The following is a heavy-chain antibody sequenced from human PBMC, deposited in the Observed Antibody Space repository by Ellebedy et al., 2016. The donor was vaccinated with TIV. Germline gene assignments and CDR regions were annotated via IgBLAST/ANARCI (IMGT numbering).Heavy chain of an antibody. CDR1: GHTFTSYG. V-gene: IGHV1-18*04. J-gene: IGHJ4*02. CDR3: ARGITGPVDLGY. CDR2: SNTYNGNT. D-gene: IGHD1-1*01. Sequence: AASVKVSCKASGHTFTSYGFGWVRQAPGQGLEWMGGSNTYNGNTNDAKSFQGRVTITTDTSTNTAYLDLRSLRPDDTAGYYWARGITGPVDLGYWGQGTMVTVSS.